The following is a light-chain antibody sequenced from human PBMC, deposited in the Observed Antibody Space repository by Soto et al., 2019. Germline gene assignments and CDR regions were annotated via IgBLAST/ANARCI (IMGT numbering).Light chain of an antibody. V-gene: IGKV1D-8*01. J-gene: IGKJ1*01. CDR2: AAS. CDR1: QGISSY. Sequence: IWLTQSPSLLSASTVDRVTIXCLMSQGISSYLAWYQQKPGKAPELLIYAASTLQSGVPSRFSGSGSGTDFTLTISCLQSEDFATYYCQQYYSFPRTFGQGTKVDIK. CDR3: QQYYSFPRT.